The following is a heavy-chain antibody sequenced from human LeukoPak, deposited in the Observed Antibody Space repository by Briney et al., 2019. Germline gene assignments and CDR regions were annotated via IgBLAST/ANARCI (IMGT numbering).Heavy chain of an antibody. J-gene: IGHJ4*02. CDR2: IASGFQT. D-gene: IGHD5-18*01. Sequence: GGALRLSCTASGFTLGSHDMHWVRQTTGEGLEWVAAIASGFQTFYAGSVKGRFTVSREDAKNSLYLQMNSLRAGDTAVYYCVREARGYHYTYFDYWGQGTLVTVSS. V-gene: IGHV3-13*01. CDR1: GFTLGSHD. CDR3: VREARGYHYTYFDY.